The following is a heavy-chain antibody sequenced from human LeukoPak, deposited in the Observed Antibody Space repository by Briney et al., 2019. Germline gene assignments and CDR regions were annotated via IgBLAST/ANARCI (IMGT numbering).Heavy chain of an antibody. D-gene: IGHD3-3*01. CDR3: AREWYYDFWSGYPGALQFDP. CDR2: ISSSSSTI. V-gene: IGHV3-48*01. J-gene: IGHJ5*02. Sequence: GGSLRLSCAASGFTFSSYSMNWVRQAPGKGREWGSYISSSSSTIYYADSVKGRFTISRDNAKNSLYLQMNSLRAEDTAVYYCAREWYYDFWSGYPGALQFDPWGQGTLVTVSS. CDR1: GFTFSSYS.